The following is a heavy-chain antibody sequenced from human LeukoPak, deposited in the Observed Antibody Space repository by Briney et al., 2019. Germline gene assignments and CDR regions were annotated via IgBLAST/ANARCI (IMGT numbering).Heavy chain of an antibody. Sequence: PGGSLRLSCAASGFTFSSYSMNWVRQAPGKGLEWMGIIYPGDSDTRYSPSFQGQVTISADKSISTAYLQWSSLKASDTAMYYCARLAPTIWYFHLWGRGTLVTVSS. D-gene: IGHD5-12*01. CDR2: IYPGDSDT. V-gene: IGHV5-51*01. CDR1: GFTFSSYS. J-gene: IGHJ2*01. CDR3: ARLAPTIWYFHL.